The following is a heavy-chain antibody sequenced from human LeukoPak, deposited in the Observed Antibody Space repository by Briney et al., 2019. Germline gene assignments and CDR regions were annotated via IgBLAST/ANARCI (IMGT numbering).Heavy chain of an antibody. Sequence: PGGSLRLSCAVSGFTFSSYAMSWVRQSPGKGLEWVSAISGSGDSTYYADSVKGRFTISRDNSRNTLYLQMNGLRAEDAAVYYCAKSPYGDYYLDFDYWGQGTLVTASS. CDR3: AKSPYGDYYLDFDY. J-gene: IGHJ4*02. V-gene: IGHV3-23*01. CDR1: GFTFSSYA. CDR2: ISGSGDST. D-gene: IGHD4-17*01.